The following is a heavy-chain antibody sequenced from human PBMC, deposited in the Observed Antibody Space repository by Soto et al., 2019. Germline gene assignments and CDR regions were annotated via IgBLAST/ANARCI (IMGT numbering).Heavy chain of an antibody. Sequence: GGSLRLSCVASGLTFNIFAFHWVRQAPGKGLEWLSVISYDGREIHYSESVKGRFTISRDSSTNTVYLEMNSLRYEDTAVYYCASGPLAVTGSFVDYWGQGTLVTVSS. V-gene: IGHV3-30*04. J-gene: IGHJ4*02. D-gene: IGHD3-9*01. CDR2: ISYDGREI. CDR1: GLTFNIFA. CDR3: ASGPLAVTGSFVDY.